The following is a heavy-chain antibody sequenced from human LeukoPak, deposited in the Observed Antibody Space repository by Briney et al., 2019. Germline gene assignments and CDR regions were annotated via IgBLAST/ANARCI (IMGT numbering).Heavy chain of an antibody. J-gene: IGHJ4*02. V-gene: IGHV3-23*01. CDR2: ISSGGSST. D-gene: IGHD3-16*01. CDR3: AQRLRLGESY. Sequence: GGSLRLSCAASRFTFSNYAMNWVRQAPGKGLEWVSGISSGGSSTYYADSVKGRFTISRDNSKNTLYLQMNSLRAEDTAVYYCAQRLRLGESYWGQGTLVTVSS. CDR1: RFTFSNYA.